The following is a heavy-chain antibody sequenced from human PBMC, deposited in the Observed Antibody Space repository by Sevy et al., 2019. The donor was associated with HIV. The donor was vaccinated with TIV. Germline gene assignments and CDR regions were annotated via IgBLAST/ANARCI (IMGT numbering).Heavy chain of an antibody. CDR3: SHVEYEIRGTFFDS. J-gene: IGHJ4*02. V-gene: IGHV2-5*02. Sequence: SGPTLVNPTQTLTLTCNVSGFSVSTGGVGVAWIGQPPGKDLEWLALIYWDDDEHYRPSLKSRLTITKDASKNQVVLTMTNMDPVDTATHYCSHVEYEIRGTFFDSWGQGILVTVSS. CDR2: IYWDDDE. D-gene: IGHD1-26*01. CDR1: GFSVSTGGVG.